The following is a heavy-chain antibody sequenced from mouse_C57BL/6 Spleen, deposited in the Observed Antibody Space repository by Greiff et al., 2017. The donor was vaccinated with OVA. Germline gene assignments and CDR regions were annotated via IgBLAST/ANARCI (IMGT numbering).Heavy chain of an antibody. CDR1: GFSLTSYG. V-gene: IGHV2-5*01. CDR2: IWRGGST. D-gene: IGHD1-1*01. CDR3: AKSITTVVEYFDV. Sequence: VKLQESGPGLVQPSQSLSITCTVSGFSLTSYGVHWVRQSPGKGLEWLGVIWRGGSTDYNAAFMSRLSITKDNSKSQVFFKMNSLQADDTAIYDCAKSITTVVEYFDVWGTGTTVTVSS. J-gene: IGHJ1*03.